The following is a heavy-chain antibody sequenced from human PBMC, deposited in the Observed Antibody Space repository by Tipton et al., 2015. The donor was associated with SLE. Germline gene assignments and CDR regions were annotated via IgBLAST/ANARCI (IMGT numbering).Heavy chain of an antibody. Sequence: PSLTCTVSVGPLTSGRYYWSWIRPPAGKGLEWIGHIYTTGSTNYSPSLKSRVTISFDTSETQFSLKLASVTIADTAVYYCARVSSGTNYAIESWGQGTLVTVSS. CDR1: VGPLTSGRYY. V-gene: IGHV4-61*09. D-gene: IGHD4/OR15-4a*01. CDR3: ARVSSGTNYAIES. J-gene: IGHJ4*02. CDR2: IYTTGST.